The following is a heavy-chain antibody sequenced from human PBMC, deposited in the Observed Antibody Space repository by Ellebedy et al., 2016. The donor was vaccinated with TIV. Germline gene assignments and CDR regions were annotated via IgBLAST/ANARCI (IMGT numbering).Heavy chain of an antibody. CDR3: AREGSGSGSKYRRDAFDI. V-gene: IGHV1-46*01. Sequence: ASVKVSXXASGYTFTSYYMHWVRQAPGQGLEWMGIINPSGGSTSYAQKFQGRVTITRDTSASTAYMELSSLRSEDTAVYYCAREGSGSGSKYRRDAFDIWGQGTMVTVSS. J-gene: IGHJ3*02. CDR1: GYTFTSYY. CDR2: INPSGGST. D-gene: IGHD3-10*01.